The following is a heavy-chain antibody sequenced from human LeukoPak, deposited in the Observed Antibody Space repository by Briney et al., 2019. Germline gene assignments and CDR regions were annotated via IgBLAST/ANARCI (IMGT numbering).Heavy chain of an antibody. CDR2: INHSGGT. Sequence: PSETLSLTCAVWGGSFRGYYWSWIRQPPGKGLEWIEEINHSGGTNYNPSLKSRITISVDTSKNQFSLTLNSVTAPGTAVYYCARHVRAAMPVRYYYYMDVWGKGTTVTISS. D-gene: IGHD2-2*01. CDR3: ARHVRAAMPVRYYYYMDV. J-gene: IGHJ6*03. CDR1: GGSFRGYY. V-gene: IGHV4-34*01.